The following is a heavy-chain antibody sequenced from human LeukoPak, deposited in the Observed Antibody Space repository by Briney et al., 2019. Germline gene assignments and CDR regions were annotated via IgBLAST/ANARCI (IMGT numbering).Heavy chain of an antibody. V-gene: IGHV3-74*01. CDR1: GFTFSNYW. Sequence: GGSLRLSRAASGFTFSNYWMHWVRHAPGKGLVWVSRIKTDGSSTNYADSVKGRFTISRDNAKNTLYLQMNSLRAEDTAVYYCARVDSSGYSRTFDIWGQGTMVTVST. J-gene: IGHJ3*02. D-gene: IGHD3-22*01. CDR2: IKTDGSST. CDR3: ARVDSSGYSRTFDI.